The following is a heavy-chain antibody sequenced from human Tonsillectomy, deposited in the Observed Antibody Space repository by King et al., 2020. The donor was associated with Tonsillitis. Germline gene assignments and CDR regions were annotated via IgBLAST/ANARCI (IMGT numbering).Heavy chain of an antibody. CDR2: ISSKGGST. J-gene: IGHJ4*02. CDR1: GFTFSYYT. Sequence: VQLVQSGGGLVQPGGSLRLACSASGFTFSYYTMHWVRQAPGKGLEYVSAISSKGGSTYYADSVEGRFTISRDDSKNTLYVQMSSLRAEDTAVYYCVKLTYDSSAYPFWGQGTLVTVSS. D-gene: IGHD3-22*01. V-gene: IGHV3-64*05. CDR3: VKLTYDSSAYPF.